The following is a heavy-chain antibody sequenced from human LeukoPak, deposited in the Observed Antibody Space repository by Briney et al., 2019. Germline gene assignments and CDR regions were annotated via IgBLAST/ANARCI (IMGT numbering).Heavy chain of an antibody. CDR2: TKQDGSEK. D-gene: IGHD3-10*01. Sequence: GGSPRLSCAASGFTFSSYWMGWVRQAPGKGLEWVANTKQDGSEKYYVDSVKGRFTISRDNAKNSLYLQMNSLRAEDTAVYYCARDPARVTMVRGVIITSDYWGQGTLVTVSS. J-gene: IGHJ4*02. CDR3: ARDPARVTMVRGVIITSDY. CDR1: GFTFSSYW. V-gene: IGHV3-7*01.